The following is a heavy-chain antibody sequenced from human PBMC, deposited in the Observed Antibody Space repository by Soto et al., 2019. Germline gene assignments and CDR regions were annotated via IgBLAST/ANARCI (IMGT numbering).Heavy chain of an antibody. CDR3: AKESYGECFDY. CDR1: GFTFSTYS. D-gene: IGHD4-17*01. CDR2: ISSSSSYI. Sequence: GGSLRLSCAASGFTFSTYSMNWVRQAPGKGLEWVSSISSSSSYIYYADSVKGRFTISRDNAKNTLYLQMNSLRAEDTAVYYCAKESYGECFDYWGQGTLVTVSS. J-gene: IGHJ4*02. V-gene: IGHV3-21*01.